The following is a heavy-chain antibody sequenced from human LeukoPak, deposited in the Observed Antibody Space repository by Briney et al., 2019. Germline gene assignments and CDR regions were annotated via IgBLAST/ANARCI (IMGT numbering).Heavy chain of an antibody. D-gene: IGHD2-2*01. CDR1: GFTVSSNY. CDR3: AKGGDIVVVPRWVFDY. J-gene: IGHJ4*02. V-gene: IGHV3-53*01. Sequence: GGSLRLSCAASGFTVSSNYMSWVRQAPGKGLEWVSVIYSGGSTYYADSVKGRFTISRDNSKNTLYLQMNSLRAEDTAVYYCAKGGDIVVVPRWVFDYWGQGTLVTVSS. CDR2: IYSGGST.